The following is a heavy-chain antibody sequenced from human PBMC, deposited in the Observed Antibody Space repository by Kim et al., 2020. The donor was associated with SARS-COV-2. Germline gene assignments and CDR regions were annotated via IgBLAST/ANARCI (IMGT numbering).Heavy chain of an antibody. V-gene: IGHV4-31*02. CDR3: ARDMIPGWFDP. D-gene: IGHD3-16*01. CDR2: T. Sequence: TYYTPSLKSRVTISVDTSKNQFSLKLSSVTAADTAVYYCARDMIPGWFDPWGQGTLVTVSS. J-gene: IGHJ5*02.